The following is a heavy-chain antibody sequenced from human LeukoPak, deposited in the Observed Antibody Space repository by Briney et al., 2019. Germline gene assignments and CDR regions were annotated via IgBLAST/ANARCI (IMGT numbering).Heavy chain of an antibody. CDR2: IKQDGSEK. J-gene: IGHJ4*02. D-gene: IGHD1-26*01. CDR1: GFTFSNYW. Sequence: GGSLRLSCAASGFTFSNYWMTWARQVPGKGLEWVANIKQDGSEKHYVESVRGRFTISRDNAGNSLYLQMDSLRVDDTAVYYCARVGAWELQRVFEDWGQGTLVTVSS. CDR3: ARVGAWELQRVFED. V-gene: IGHV3-7*01.